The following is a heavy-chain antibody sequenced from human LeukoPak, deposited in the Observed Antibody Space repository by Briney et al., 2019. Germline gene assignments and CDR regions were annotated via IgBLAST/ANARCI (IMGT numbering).Heavy chain of an antibody. Sequence: PSETLSLTCTVSGGSISSSSYYWGWIRQPPGKGLEWIGSIYYSGSTYYNPSLKSRVTISVDTSKNQFSLKLSSVTAADTAVYYCARHPFRRGFDASDIWGQGTMVTVSS. V-gene: IGHV4-39*01. CDR3: ARHPFRRGFDASDI. J-gene: IGHJ3*02. D-gene: IGHD3-3*01. CDR2: IYYSGST. CDR1: GGSISSSSYY.